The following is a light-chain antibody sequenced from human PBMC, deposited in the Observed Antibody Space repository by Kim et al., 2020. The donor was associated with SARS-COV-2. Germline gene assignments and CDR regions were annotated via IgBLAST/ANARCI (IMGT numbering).Light chain of an antibody. CDR2: LNTDGSH. Sequence: GAPVRLSCTLSSGHSSYAIAWHQQQPEKSPRYLMKLNTDGSHSKGDGIPDRFSGSSSGAERYLTISSLQSEDEADYYCQTWGTGPVFGGGTQLTVL. CDR3: QTWGTGPV. V-gene: IGLV4-69*01. J-gene: IGLJ2*01. CDR1: SGHSSYA.